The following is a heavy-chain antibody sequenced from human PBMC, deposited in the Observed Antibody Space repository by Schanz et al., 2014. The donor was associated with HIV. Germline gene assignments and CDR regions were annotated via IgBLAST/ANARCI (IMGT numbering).Heavy chain of an antibody. Sequence: QVPLVQSGAEAKKPGSSVKVSCTASGGTFTYFSISWVRQAPGQGLEWMGSITPLFGTPNYAQKFRDRVKITADESTSTVYLALSSLTFEDTAVYYCARGRRATHIVVVTATTLGNYFQHWGQGTLVTVSS. V-gene: IGHV1-69*18. CDR1: GGTFTYFS. CDR3: ARGRRATHIVVVTATTLGNYFQH. J-gene: IGHJ1*01. D-gene: IGHD2-21*02. CDR2: ITPLFGTP.